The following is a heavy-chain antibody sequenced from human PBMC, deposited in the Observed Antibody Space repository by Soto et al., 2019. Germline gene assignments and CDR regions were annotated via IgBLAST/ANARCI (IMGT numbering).Heavy chain of an antibody. V-gene: IGHV3-48*01. CDR3: ARSCNGGSCYYFDC. D-gene: IGHD2-15*01. CDR2: ISSSSSTI. Sequence: GGSLRLSCAGSGFSFSSYNMNWVRQAPGKGLEWVSYISSSSSTIYYADSVKGRFTISRDNAQNSLYLQMNSLRAEDTAVYYCARSCNGGSCYYFDCWGQGTLVTVSS. CDR1: GFSFSSYN. J-gene: IGHJ4*02.